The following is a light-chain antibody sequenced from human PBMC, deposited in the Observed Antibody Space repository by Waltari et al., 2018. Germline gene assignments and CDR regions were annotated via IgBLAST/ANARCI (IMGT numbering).Light chain of an antibody. CDR3: CSFGSFDTFE. Sequence: HSALTQPASVSGSPGQSITISCTGSFNDFGDNNYIPWYQQHPGKAPRLLIFDVNKRPSGVPHHFSASKSGNTASLTISDLQADDEAFYYCCSFGSFDTFEVGGGTKVTVL. CDR1: FNDFGDNNY. J-gene: IGLJ2*01. V-gene: IGLV2-23*02. CDR2: DVN.